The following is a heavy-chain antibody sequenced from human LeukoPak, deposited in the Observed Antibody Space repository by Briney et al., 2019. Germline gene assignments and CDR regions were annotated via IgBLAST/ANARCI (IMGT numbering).Heavy chain of an antibody. CDR1: GYIFTSYV. J-gene: IGHJ4*02. CDR3: ARGDYETHGYQTR. Sequence: EASVKVSCKASGYIFTSYVLHWVRQAPGQGLEWMGWINTNTGNPTYDQGFTGRFVFSLDTSVSTAYLQISSLKADDTAMYYCARGDYETHGYQTRWGQGTLVTVSS. V-gene: IGHV7-4-1*02. CDR2: INTNTGNP. D-gene: IGHD3-22*01.